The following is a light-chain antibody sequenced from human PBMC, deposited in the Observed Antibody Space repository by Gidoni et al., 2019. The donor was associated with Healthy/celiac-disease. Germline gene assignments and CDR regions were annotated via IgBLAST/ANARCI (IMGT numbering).Light chain of an antibody. J-gene: IGLJ3*02. CDR3: CSYAGSSTWV. Sequence: QSALTQPASVSGSPGQSITISCTGTSSDVGSYTLVPLYQQHPGKAPKLMIYEASKRPSGVSNRFSGAKSGNTASLTISGLQAEDEADYYCCSYAGSSTWVFGGGTKLTVL. V-gene: IGLV2-23*01. CDR1: SSDVGSYTL. CDR2: EAS.